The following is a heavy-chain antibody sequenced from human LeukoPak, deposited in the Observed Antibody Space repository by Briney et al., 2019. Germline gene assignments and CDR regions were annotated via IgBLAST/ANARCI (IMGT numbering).Heavy chain of an antibody. Sequence: PGGSLRHLCTASGFTFGDYAMSWVRQAPGKGLEWVGFIRSKAYGGTTEYAASVKGRFTISRDDSKSIAYLQMNSLKTEGTAVYYCTREVTMIVVVEAYYFDYWGQGTLVTVSP. CDR3: TREVTMIVVVEAYYFDY. J-gene: IGHJ4*01. V-gene: IGHV3-49*04. CDR2: IRSKAYGGTT. D-gene: IGHD3-22*01. CDR1: GFTFGDYA.